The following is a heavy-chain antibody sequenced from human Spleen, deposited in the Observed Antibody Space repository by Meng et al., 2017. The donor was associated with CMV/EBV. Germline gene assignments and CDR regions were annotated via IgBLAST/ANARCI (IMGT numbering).Heavy chain of an antibody. CDR3: AKEETMVATPGIDY. CDR2: ITSGGNT. CDR1: GFTFSSYA. J-gene: IGHJ4*02. Sequence: GGSLRLSCAASGFTFSSYAMSWVRQAPGKGLEWVSAITSGGNTYYADSVEGRFTISRDNSKNTVHLQMNSLRAEDTAIYYCAKEETMVATPGIDYWGQGALVTVSS. V-gene: IGHV3-23*01. D-gene: IGHD2-8*01.